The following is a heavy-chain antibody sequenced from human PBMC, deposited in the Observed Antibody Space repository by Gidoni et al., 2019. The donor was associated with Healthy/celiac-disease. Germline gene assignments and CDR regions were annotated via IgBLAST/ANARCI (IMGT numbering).Heavy chain of an antibody. Sequence: QVQLVQSGAEVKKPGASVKVSCKASGYTFTSYYMHWVRQAPGQGLEWMGIINPSGGSTSYAQKFQGRVTMTRDTSTSTVYMELSSLRSEDTAVYYCARALDHDYGDYGFDYWGQGTLVTVSS. CDR1: GYTFTSYY. CDR2: INPSGGST. V-gene: IGHV1-46*01. CDR3: ARALDHDYGDYGFDY. J-gene: IGHJ4*02. D-gene: IGHD4-17*01.